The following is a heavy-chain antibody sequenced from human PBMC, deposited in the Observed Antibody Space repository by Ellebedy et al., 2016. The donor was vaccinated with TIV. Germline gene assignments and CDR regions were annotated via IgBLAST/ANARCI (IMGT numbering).Heavy chain of an antibody. CDR3: AKDRDDSSGYFSQFDY. J-gene: IGHJ4*02. D-gene: IGHD3-22*01. Sequence: GGSLRLXXAASGFSFDDYVMHWVRQAPGKGLEWVSGISWNSGSIGYADSVKGRFTISRDNAKNSLYLQMNSLRAEDTALYYCAKDRDDSSGYFSQFDYWGQGTLVTVSS. V-gene: IGHV3-9*01. CDR1: GFSFDDYV. CDR2: ISWNSGSI.